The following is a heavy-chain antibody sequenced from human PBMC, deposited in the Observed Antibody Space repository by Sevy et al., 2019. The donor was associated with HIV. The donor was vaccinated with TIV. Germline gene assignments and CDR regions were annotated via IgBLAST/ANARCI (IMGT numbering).Heavy chain of an antibody. CDR3: AKVTYYYDSRGYPNYYFDY. V-gene: IGHV4-59*13. J-gene: IGHJ4*02. CDR1: GGSITSYY. Sequence: SETLSLTCTVSGGSITSYYWSWIRQPPGNGLEWIGHIYNNGNTNYNPSLRSRVTISVDRSKNQFSLKLSSVTAADTDVYYCAKVTYYYDSRGYPNYYFDYWGQGTLVTVSS. D-gene: IGHD3-22*01. CDR2: IYNNGNT.